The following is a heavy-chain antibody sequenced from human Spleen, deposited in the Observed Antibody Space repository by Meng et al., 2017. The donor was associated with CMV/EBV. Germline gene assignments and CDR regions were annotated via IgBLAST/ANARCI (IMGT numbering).Heavy chain of an antibody. V-gene: IGHV4-4*07. Sequence: LQQSDQDLVSRSEHPSLHRKVSGGSINSYYWSWIRQPAGKGLEWIGRIYTSGSTNYNPSLKSRVTMSVDTSKNQFSLKLSSVTAADTAVYYCAVSGYCSGGSCYWDYWGQGTLVTVSS. CDR1: GGSINSYY. D-gene: IGHD2-15*01. CDR3: AVSGYCSGGSCYWDY. J-gene: IGHJ4*02. CDR2: IYTSGST.